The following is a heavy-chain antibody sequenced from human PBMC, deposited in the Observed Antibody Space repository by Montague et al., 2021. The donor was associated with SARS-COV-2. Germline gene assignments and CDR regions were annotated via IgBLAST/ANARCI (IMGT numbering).Heavy chain of an antibody. CDR3: ARNLVVHYWYGMDV. CDR1: GGSISSYY. J-gene: IGHJ6*02. V-gene: IGHV4-59*01. Sequence: SETLSRTRTVAGGSISSYYWSWIRQPPGKGLEWIGYINYSGSTNXNPSLKSRVTISVDTSKNQFSLNLSSVTAADTAVYYCARNLVVHYWYGMDVWGQGTTVTVSS. CDR2: INYSGST. D-gene: IGHD2-15*01.